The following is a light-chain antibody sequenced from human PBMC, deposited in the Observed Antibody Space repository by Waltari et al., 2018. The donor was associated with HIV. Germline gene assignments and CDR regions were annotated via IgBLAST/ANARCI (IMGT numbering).Light chain of an antibody. CDR1: SSVVGAYTL. CDR3: CSYAGSGLV. V-gene: IGLV2-23*02. Sequence: QSALTQSASVSGSPGQSITISCPGTSSVVGAYTLVSWYQQHPGEVPKLLIYEVTKRPSGVSTRFSGSKSGNTASLTISGLQAEDEADYYCCSYAGSGLVFGGGTKLTVL. J-gene: IGLJ3*02. CDR2: EVT.